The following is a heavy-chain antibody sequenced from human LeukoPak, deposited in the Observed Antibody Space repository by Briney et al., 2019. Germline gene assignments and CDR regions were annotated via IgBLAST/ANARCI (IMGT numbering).Heavy chain of an antibody. CDR1: GGSISSSNW. J-gene: IGHJ3*02. CDR3: ARYPGYCSAGIFYSVDAFDI. Sequence: SETLSLTCAVSGGSISSSNWWSWVRPPPGKGLEWIGEIYHSGSTNYNPSLKSRVTISVDKSKNQFSLKLSSVTAADTAVYYCARYPGYCSAGIFYSVDAFDIWGQGTMVTVSS. D-gene: IGHD2-15*01. CDR2: IYHSGST. V-gene: IGHV4-4*02.